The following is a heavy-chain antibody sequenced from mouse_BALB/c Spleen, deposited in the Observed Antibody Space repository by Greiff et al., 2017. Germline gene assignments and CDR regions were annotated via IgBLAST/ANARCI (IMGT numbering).Heavy chain of an antibody. J-gene: IGHJ4*01. CDR2: IYPGGGYT. D-gene: IGHD2-3*01. Sequence: VQLQQSGAELVRPGTSVKISCKASGYTFTNYWLGWVKQRPGHGLEWIGDIYPGGGYTNYNEKFKGKATLTADTSSSTAYMQLSSLTSEDSAVYFCARNSIYDGYYYAMDYWGQGTSVTVSS. V-gene: IGHV1-63*02. CDR3: ARNSIYDGYYYAMDY. CDR1: GYTFTNYW.